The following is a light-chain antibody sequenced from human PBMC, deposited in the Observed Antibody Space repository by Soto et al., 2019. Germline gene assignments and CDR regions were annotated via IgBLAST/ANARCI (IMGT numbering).Light chain of an antibody. CDR1: QSVGTNS. CDR2: GAS. Sequence: EIVLTQSPDTLSLSPGEIATLSCRASQSVGTNSLAWYQQRPGQAPRPLIYGASRRATGTPDRFSGSGSGTDFTLVISRLEPEDFAVYYCQQYGSSVLTFGGGTKVEIK. V-gene: IGKV3-20*01. J-gene: IGKJ4*01. CDR3: QQYGSSVLT.